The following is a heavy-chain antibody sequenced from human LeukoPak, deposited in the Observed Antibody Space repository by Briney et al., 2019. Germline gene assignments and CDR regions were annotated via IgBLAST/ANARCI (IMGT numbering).Heavy chain of an antibody. CDR3: ARLVLSYGNAFDH. D-gene: IGHD3-16*01. V-gene: IGHV4-39*02. CDR2: INYGGNT. Sequence: KSSETLSLTCTVSSGSIRGSDYYWCWIHQPPGKGLEWIGSINYGGNTYYDSSLKSRVTISVDTSKNHFSLRLTSVTAADTAVYYCARLVLSYGNAFDHWGQGALVTVSS. J-gene: IGHJ4*02. CDR1: SGSIRGSDYY.